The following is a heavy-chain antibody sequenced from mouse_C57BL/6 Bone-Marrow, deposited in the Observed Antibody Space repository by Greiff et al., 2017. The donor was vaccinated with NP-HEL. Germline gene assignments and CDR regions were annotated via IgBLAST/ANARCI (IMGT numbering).Heavy chain of an antibody. CDR1: GFTFSDYG. Sequence: EVKLMESGGGLVQPGGSLKLSCAASGFTFSDYGMAWVRQAPRKGPEWVAFISNLAYSIYYADPVTGRFTISRENAKNTLYLEMSSLRSEDTAMYYCARLYYGSSYEAMDYWGQGTSVTVSS. CDR2: ISNLAYSI. D-gene: IGHD1-1*01. CDR3: ARLYYGSSYEAMDY. J-gene: IGHJ4*01. V-gene: IGHV5-15*01.